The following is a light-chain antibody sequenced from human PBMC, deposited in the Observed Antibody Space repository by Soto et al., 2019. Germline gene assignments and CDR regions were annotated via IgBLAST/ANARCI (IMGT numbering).Light chain of an antibody. CDR2: DAL. V-gene: IGKV3-20*01. Sequence: EIVLTQSPGTLSLSPGERATLSCRASQSVSSSYLAWYQQKPGQAPRLLIFDALNRATGIPDRFSGSGSGTDFALTINRLEPEDFALYFCQQYGSSPFTFGPGTTVDV. CDR1: QSVSSSY. J-gene: IGKJ3*01. CDR3: QQYGSSPFT.